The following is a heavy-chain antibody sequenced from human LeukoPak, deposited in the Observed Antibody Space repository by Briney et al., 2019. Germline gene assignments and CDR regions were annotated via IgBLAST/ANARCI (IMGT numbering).Heavy chain of an antibody. J-gene: IGHJ5*02. CDR2: ISYSGSTT. V-gene: IGHV3-48*03. Sequence: PGGSLRLSCAASAFTFTNFAMHWVRQAPGKGLEWVSYISYSGSTTSYADSVKGRFTISRDNAKNSLYLQMNSLRAEDKAVYYCARDVPPVFDPWGQGTLVTVSS. CDR3: ARDVPPVFDP. D-gene: IGHD1-14*01. CDR1: AFTFTNFA.